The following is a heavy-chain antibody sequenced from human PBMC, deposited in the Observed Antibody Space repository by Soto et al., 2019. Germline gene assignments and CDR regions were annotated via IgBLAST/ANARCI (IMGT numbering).Heavy chain of an antibody. Sequence: QVQLVESGGGLVKPGGSLRLSCAASGFTFSDHYMTWIRQAPGNGLEWLSYISSSGTTIYYAESVRGRFTISRDNAKNSLYLQMNSLRVEDSAVYYCARVGDMAYKDWGQGTLVTVSP. D-gene: IGHD3-3*01. V-gene: IGHV3-11*01. CDR3: ARVGDMAYKD. J-gene: IGHJ4*02. CDR2: ISSSGTTI. CDR1: GFTFSDHY.